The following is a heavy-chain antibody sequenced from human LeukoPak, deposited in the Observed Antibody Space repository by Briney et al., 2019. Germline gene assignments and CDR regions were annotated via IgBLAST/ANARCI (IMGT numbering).Heavy chain of an antibody. CDR2: IYYSGST. CDR1: GGSISGYY. D-gene: IGHD6-13*01. CDR3: ARQASWPPYFDL. J-gene: IGHJ2*01. Sequence: SETLSLTCTVSGGSISGYYWSWIRQPPGKGLEWVGYIYYSGSTNYNPSLKSRVTNSVDTSENQFSLKLSSVTAADTAVYFCARQASWPPYFDLLGRGTLVTVSS. V-gene: IGHV4-59*08.